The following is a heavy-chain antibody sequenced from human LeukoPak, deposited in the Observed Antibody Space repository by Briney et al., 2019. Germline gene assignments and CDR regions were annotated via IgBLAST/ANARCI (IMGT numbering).Heavy chain of an antibody. V-gene: IGHV3-53*01. CDR1: GFAVSTHF. CDR2: IYADGST. Sequence: GGSLRLSCAASGFAVSTHFMSWVRQAPGKRLEGVSVIYADGSTYYADSVKGRFTISRDNSKNTLYLQMNSLRAQDMAVYYCARSGAGWFDYWGQGTLVTVSS. J-gene: IGHJ4*02. D-gene: IGHD6-19*01. CDR3: ARSGAGWFDY.